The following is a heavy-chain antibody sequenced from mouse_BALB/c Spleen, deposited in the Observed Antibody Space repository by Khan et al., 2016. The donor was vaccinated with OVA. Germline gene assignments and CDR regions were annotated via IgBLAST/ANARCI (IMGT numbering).Heavy chain of an antibody. Sequence: VQLQQPGAELVKPGASVKLSCTASGFNIKDTYMHWVKQRPEQGLEWIGGIDPANGNTKYDPKFQGKATITAATSSNTAYLKLSSLTSEDTDVYYCADGKIHSYGSYAIDYWGQATSVTVSS. CDR3: ADGKIHSYGSYAIDY. J-gene: IGHJ4*01. V-gene: IGHV14-3*02. CDR2: IDPANGNT. CDR1: GFNIKDTY. D-gene: IGHD1-2*01.